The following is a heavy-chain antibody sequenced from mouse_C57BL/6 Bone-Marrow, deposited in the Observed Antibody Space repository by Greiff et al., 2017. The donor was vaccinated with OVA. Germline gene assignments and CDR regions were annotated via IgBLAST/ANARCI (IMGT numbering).Heavy chain of an antibody. D-gene: IGHD5-1*01. CDR3: ARNYLHGAWFAY. CDR1: GFSLTSYA. J-gene: IGHJ3*01. V-gene: IGHV2-9-1*01. Sequence: QVQLKESGPGLVAPSQSLSITCTVSGFSLTSYAISWVRQPPGKGLEWLGVIWTGGGTHYNSALKSRLSISKDNSKSQVVLKMNSLQTDDTARYYCARNYLHGAWFAYWGQGTLVTVSA. CDR2: IWTGGGT.